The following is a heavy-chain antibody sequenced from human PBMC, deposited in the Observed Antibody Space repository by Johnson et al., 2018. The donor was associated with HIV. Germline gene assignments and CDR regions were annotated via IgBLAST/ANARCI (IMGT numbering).Heavy chain of an antibody. CDR1: GFTFSNAW. Sequence: EVQLVESGGGLVKPGGSLRLSCAASGFTFSNAWLSWVRQAPGMGLEWIGHITSKTDGGTTDNAAPVKGRLTISRDDSKNTLYLQMNSLKTEDTAGYYCTTYTTMVTRYVEIKGVSFDIWGQGTMVTVSS. V-gene: IGHV3-15*01. J-gene: IGHJ3*02. CDR2: ITSKTDGGTT. CDR3: TTYTTMVTRYVEIKGVSFDI. D-gene: IGHD5-18*01.